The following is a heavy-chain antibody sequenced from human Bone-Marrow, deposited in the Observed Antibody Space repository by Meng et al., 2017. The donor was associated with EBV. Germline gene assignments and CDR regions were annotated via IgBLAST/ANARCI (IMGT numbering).Heavy chain of an antibody. J-gene: IGHJ4*02. V-gene: IGHV3-74*01. CDR3: SRDLVGSADS. D-gene: IGHD2-8*02. CDR2: INPDGSVI. Sequence: EVQVMDFGGGLVQPGGSLGLSFAASGFTLSSYWLHWVRQAPGKGLVWVSRINPDGSVINYADSVKGRFTISRDNVKNTVYLQMNNLRADDTAVYYCSRDLVGSADSWGQGTLVTVSS. CDR1: GFTLSSYW.